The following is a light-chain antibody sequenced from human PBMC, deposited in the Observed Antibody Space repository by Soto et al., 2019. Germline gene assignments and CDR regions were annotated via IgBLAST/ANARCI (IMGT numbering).Light chain of an antibody. CDR2: EGS. CDR1: SSDVGSYNL. Sequence: QSVLTQPASVSGSPGQSITISCTGTSSDVGSYNLVSWYQQHPGKAPKLMIYEGSKRPSGVSNRFSGSKSGYTASLTISGLQAEDEADYYCCSYAGFPFGGGTKVTVL. V-gene: IGLV2-23*01. CDR3: CSYAGFP. J-gene: IGLJ2*01.